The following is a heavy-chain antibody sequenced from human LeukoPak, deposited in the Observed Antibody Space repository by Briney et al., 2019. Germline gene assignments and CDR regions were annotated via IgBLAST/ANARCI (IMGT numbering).Heavy chain of an antibody. CDR1: GFTFSFYW. CDR2: MNRDGSEI. J-gene: IGHJ4*02. Sequence: GGSLRLSCAASGFTFSFYWMSWVRQAPGKGLEWVANMNRDGSEINYVDSVRGRFTISRDNAKNSVYLQMNSLRAEDTDVYFCVRDLGFSTFDNWGQGTLVTVYS. D-gene: IGHD5/OR15-5a*01. V-gene: IGHV3-7*01. CDR3: VRDLGFSTFDN.